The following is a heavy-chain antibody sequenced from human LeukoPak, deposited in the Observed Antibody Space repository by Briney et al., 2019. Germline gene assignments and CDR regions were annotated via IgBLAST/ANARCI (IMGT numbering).Heavy chain of an antibody. Sequence: GGSLRLSCAASGFTFSSYSMNWVRQAPGKGLEWVSSISSSSSYIYYADSVKGRFTISRDNAKNSLYLQMNSLRAEDTAVYYCARSSMAVAGTLDYWGQGTLVTVSS. V-gene: IGHV3-21*01. CDR3: ARSSMAVAGTLDY. J-gene: IGHJ4*02. D-gene: IGHD6-19*01. CDR2: ISSSSSYI. CDR1: GFTFSSYS.